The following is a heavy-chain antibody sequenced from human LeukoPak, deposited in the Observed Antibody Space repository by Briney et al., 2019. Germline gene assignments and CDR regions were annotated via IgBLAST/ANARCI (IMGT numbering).Heavy chain of an antibody. Sequence: SETLSLTCTVSGDSFRSDHWSWIRQPPGKGLEWIGYIHYSGNTKYNPSLKSRVTISSDTSKKQFSLKLTYVTAADTAVYYCAIDRATVTNDHWFDPWGQGTLVTVSS. V-gene: IGHV4-59*01. CDR3: AIDRATVTNDHWFDP. D-gene: IGHD4-11*01. CDR2: IHYSGNT. CDR1: GDSFRSDH. J-gene: IGHJ5*02.